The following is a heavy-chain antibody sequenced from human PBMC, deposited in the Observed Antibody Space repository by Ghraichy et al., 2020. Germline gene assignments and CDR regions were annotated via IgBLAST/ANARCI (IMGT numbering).Heavy chain of an antibody. V-gene: IGHV4-39*01. CDR3: ARRYGTYRVGSAVDY. CDR2: IYYSGST. J-gene: IGHJ4*02. D-gene: IGHD2-8*01. Sequence: SQTLSLTCTVSGGSISSSSYYWGWIRQPPGKGLEWIGSIYYSGSTYYNPSLKSRVTISVDTSKNQFSLKLSSVTAADTAVYYCARRYGTYRVGSAVDYWGQGTLVTVSS. CDR1: GGSISSSSYY.